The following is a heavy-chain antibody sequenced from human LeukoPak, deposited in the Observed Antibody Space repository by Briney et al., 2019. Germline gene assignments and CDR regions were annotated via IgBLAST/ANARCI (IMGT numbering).Heavy chain of an antibody. CDR3: ARVPGIAVADNDY. D-gene: IGHD6-19*01. V-gene: IGHV3-21*01. J-gene: IGHJ4*02. CDR1: GFTFSSYS. CDR2: ISSSSSYI. Sequence: GGSLRLSCAASGFTFSSYSMNWVRQAPGKGLEWVSSISSSSSYIYYADSVKGRFTISRDNAKNSLYLQMNSLRAEDTAVYYCARVPGIAVADNDYWGQGTLVTVSS.